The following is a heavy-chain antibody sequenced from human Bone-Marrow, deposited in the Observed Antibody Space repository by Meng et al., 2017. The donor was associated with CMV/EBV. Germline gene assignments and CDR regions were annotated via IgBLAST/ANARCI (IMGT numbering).Heavy chain of an antibody. CDR2: TYYRSEWYN. CDR3: ATGSDCDY. J-gene: IGHJ4*02. D-gene: IGHD3-9*01. CDR1: WDSVPRKTAT. Sequence: SQTLALTCAISWDSVPRKTATWHWIRQSPSRGLEWLGRTYYRSEWYNDYAPSVKSRITINPDTSKNQFSLHLNSVTPEDTAVYYCATGSDCDYWGRGTLVTVSS. V-gene: IGHV6-1*01.